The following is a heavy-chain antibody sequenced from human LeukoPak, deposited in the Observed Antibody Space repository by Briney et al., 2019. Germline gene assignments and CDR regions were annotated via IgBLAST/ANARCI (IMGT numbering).Heavy chain of an antibody. V-gene: IGHV3-9*01. CDR1: GFTFDDYA. CDR3: AKEDRRGRHFDY. Sequence: PGRSLRLSCAASGFTFDDYAMHWVRQAPGKGQEWVSGISWNSGSIGYADSVKGRFTISRDNAKNSLYLQMNSLRAEDTALYYCAKEDRRGRHFDYWGQGTLVTVSS. J-gene: IGHJ4*02. D-gene: IGHD3-16*01. CDR2: ISWNSGSI.